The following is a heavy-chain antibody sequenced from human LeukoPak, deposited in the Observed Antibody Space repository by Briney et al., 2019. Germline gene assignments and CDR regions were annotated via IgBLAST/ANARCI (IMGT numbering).Heavy chain of an antibody. V-gene: IGHV3-30*04. CDR2: ISYDGSNK. D-gene: IGHD5-24*01. Sequence: GGSLRLSCAASGFTFSSYAMHWVRQAPGKGLEWVAVISYDGSNKYYADSVKGRFTISRDNSKNTLYLQMNGLRAEDTAVYYCAGGDGRWLYHYYYMDVWGKGTTVTVSS. J-gene: IGHJ6*03. CDR3: AGGDGRWLYHYYYMDV. CDR1: GFTFSSYA.